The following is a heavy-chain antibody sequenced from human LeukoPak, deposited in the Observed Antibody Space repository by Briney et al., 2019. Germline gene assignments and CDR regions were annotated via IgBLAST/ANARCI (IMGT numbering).Heavy chain of an antibody. J-gene: IGHJ4*02. CDR2: INHSGST. D-gene: IGHD3-22*01. V-gene: IGHV4-34*01. CDR1: GGSFSGYY. Sequence: SSETLSLTCAVYGGSFSGYYWSWIRQPPGKGLEWIGEINHSGSTNYNPSLKSRVTISVDTSKNQFSLKLSSVTAADTAVYYCARGRGAYYYDSSGYYYDYWGQGTLVTVSS. CDR3: ARGRGAYYYDSSGYYYDY.